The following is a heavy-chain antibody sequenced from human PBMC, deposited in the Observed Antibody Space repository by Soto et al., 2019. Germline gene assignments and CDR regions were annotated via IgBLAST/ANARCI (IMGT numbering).Heavy chain of an antibody. Sequence: PGGSQRLSCAPSAFTFSSYAMSWSRQARGMGMGWVSAISGSGGSRCYAYSVKGRFTIFRDNSKNPLYLQMNSLTAEDTAVYYCAKATSGFDYWGQGTLVTVAS. CDR3: AKATSGFDY. CDR2: ISGSGGSR. J-gene: IGHJ4*02. V-gene: IGHV3-23*01. CDR1: AFTFSSYA.